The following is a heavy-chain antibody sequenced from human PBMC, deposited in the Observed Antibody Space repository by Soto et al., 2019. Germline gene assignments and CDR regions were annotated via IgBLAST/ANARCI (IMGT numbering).Heavy chain of an antibody. CDR1: GGSISSGGYY. Sequence: QVQLQESGPGLVKPSQTLSLTCTVSGGSISSGGYYWSWIRQHPGKGLECIGYIYYSGSTYYNPSLKSRVTISVDTSKNQFSLKLSSVTAADTAVYYCARVSCTNGVCYTPSYFDYWGQGTLVTVSS. CDR2: IYYSGST. J-gene: IGHJ4*02. D-gene: IGHD2-8*01. CDR3: ARVSCTNGVCYTPSYFDY. V-gene: IGHV4-31*03.